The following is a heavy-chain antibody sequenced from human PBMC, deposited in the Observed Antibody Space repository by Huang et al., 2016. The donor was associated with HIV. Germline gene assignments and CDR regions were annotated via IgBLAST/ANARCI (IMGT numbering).Heavy chain of an antibody. CDR3: ARHFSYYDSSGYTPWDAFDI. J-gene: IGHJ3*02. CDR1: GGSITSSSYY. V-gene: IGHV4-39*01. CDR2: IDYSGST. D-gene: IGHD3-22*01. Sequence: QLQLQGSGPGLVKPSETLSLTCTVSGGSITSSSYYWGWIRQPPGKGLEWVGSIDYSGSTDYNPALKSRVTVSVDTSKNQFSRKLSSVTAADTAGYYCARHFSYYDSSGYTPWDAFDIWGQGTMVTVSS.